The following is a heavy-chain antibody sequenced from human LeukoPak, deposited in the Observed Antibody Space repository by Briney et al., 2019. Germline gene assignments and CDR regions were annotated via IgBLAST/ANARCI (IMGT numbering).Heavy chain of an antibody. Sequence: GESLKISCKCSGYSFTSYWIGWVRQMPGKGLDWMGIIYPGDSDTTYSPSFQGQVTISADKSISTAYLQWSSLKASDTAMYYCARSDYETSGYYSHWGQGTLVTVSS. D-gene: IGHD3-22*01. CDR2: IYPGDSDT. V-gene: IGHV5-51*01. CDR3: ARSDYETSGYYSH. J-gene: IGHJ4*02. CDR1: GYSFTSYW.